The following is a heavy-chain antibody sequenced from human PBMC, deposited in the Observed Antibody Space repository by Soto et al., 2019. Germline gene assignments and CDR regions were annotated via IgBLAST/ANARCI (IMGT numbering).Heavy chain of an antibody. CDR1: GGTFSRYP. J-gene: IGHJ6*02. CDR2: IIPIFGTA. D-gene: IGHD4-17*01. CDR3: ASNGYGDYPGGAAMDV. V-gene: IGHV1-69*13. Sequence: SVKVSCKASGGTFSRYPISWVRQAPGQGLEWMGGIIPIFGTANYAQKFQGRVTITADESTSTAYMELSSLRSEDTAVYYCASNGYGDYPGGAAMDVWGQGTTVTVSS.